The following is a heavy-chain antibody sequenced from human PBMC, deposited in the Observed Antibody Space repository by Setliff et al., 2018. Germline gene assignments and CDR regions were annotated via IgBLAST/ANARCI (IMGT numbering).Heavy chain of an antibody. CDR2: IYSGDRNT. J-gene: IGHJ4*02. V-gene: IGHV3-23*03. CDR3: AKPQVELRWGFES. Sequence: GGSLRLPCAASGFTFITYAMSWVRQAPGKGLEWVSTIYSGDRNTFYTDSVKGRFTIFRDGSKNILYLQMTSLRAEDTAVYYCAKPQVELRWGFESWGQGTLVTVSS. CDR1: GFTFITYA. D-gene: IGHD1-7*01.